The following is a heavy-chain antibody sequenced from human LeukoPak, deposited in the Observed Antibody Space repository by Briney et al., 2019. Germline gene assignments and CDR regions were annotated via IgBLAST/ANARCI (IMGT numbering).Heavy chain of an antibody. CDR2: ISYDGSNK. D-gene: IGHD3-3*01. CDR1: GFTFSSYG. Sequence: GGSLRLSCAASGFTFSSYGMHWVRQAPGKGLEWVAVISYDGSNKYYADSVKGRFTISRDNSKNTLYLQMNSLRAEDTAVYYCAKEGDFWSGSFDYWGQGTLVTVSS. CDR3: AKEGDFWSGSFDY. J-gene: IGHJ4*02. V-gene: IGHV3-30*18.